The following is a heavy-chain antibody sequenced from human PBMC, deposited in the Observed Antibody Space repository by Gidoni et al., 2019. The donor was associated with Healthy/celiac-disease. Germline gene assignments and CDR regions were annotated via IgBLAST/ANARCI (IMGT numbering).Heavy chain of an antibody. V-gene: IGHV4-39*01. CDR3: ASRYYYDSSGFYY. Sequence: QLQLQESGPGLVKPSETLSLTCTVSGGSISSSSYYWGWIRQPPGKGLEWIGSIYYSGRTYYNPSLKSRVTISVDTSKNQFSLKLSSVTAADTAVYYCASRYYYDSSGFYYWGQGTLVTVSS. CDR2: IYYSGRT. D-gene: IGHD3-22*01. CDR1: GGSISSSSYY. J-gene: IGHJ4*02.